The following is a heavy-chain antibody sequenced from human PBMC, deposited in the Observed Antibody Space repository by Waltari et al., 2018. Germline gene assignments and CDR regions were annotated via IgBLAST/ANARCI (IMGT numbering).Heavy chain of an antibody. Sequence: QVQLVQSGAEVKKPGASVKVSCKASGYIFTSYDINWVRQATGHGLEWMGWMNANSGHTGVAQTFQVRITLTMNTSISTAYMELSSLRSDDTAGYYCARPQTVSTSWLASRGQGTRVTVSA. V-gene: IGHV1-8*02. D-gene: IGHD4-4*01. J-gene: IGHJ5*01. CDR2: MNANSGHT. CDR1: GYIFTSYD. CDR3: ARPQTVSTSWLAS.